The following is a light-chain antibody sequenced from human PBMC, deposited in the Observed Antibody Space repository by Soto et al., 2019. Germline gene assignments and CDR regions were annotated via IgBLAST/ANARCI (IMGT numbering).Light chain of an antibody. V-gene: IGLV2-11*01. Sequence: QPVLTQPRSVSGSPGQSVTMSCTGTSRDVGGYNYVSWYQQHPGKAPKLMIYDVIERPSGVPDRFSGSRSGSTASLTISGLQAEDEADYYCCSYAGSFTYVFGTGTKLTVL. CDR1: SRDVGGYNY. CDR2: DVI. CDR3: CSYAGSFTYV. J-gene: IGLJ1*01.